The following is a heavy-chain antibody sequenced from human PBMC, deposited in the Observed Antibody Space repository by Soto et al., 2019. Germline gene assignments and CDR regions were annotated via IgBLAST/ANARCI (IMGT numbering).Heavy chain of an antibody. J-gene: IGHJ4*02. D-gene: IGHD6-19*01. CDR1: GFTFHKYG. CDR2: IGGTGSDT. CDR3: AASSGWWALHQ. V-gene: IGHV3-23*01. Sequence: PGGSLRLSCAASGFTFHKYGMAWVRQAPGQGLEWVSTIGGTGSDTYYPDSMKGRFTISRDNSKNTLYLQMNSLSPEDTALYYCAASSGWWALHQWGQGIVVTVSS.